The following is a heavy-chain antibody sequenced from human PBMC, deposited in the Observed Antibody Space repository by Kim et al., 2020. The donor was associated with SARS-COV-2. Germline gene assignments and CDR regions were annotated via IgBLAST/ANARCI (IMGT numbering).Heavy chain of an antibody. J-gene: IGHJ4*02. CDR2: IYYSGST. CDR1: GGSISSYY. D-gene: IGHD5-18*01. CDR3: ARHDSGGYSYGPVDY. V-gene: IGHV4-59*08. Sequence: SETLSLTCTVSGGSISSYYWSWIRRPPGKGLEWIGYIYYSGSTNYNPSLKSRVTISVDTSKNQFSLKLSSVTAADTAVYYCARHDSGGYSYGPVDYWGQGTLVTVSS.